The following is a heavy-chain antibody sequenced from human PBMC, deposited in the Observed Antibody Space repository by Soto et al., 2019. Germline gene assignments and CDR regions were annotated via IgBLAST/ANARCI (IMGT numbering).Heavy chain of an antibody. CDR1: GGSISSYY. V-gene: IGHV4-59*01. CDR2: VHYTGST. J-gene: IGHJ4*02. Sequence: TSETLSLTCTVSGGSISSYYWSWIRQPPGKGLEWIGYVHYTGSTNYNPSLKSRVTISVDTSKNQFTLKLSSVTAADTAVYYCARGIYDSSGYYTRVFDYWGQGTLVTVSS. D-gene: IGHD3-22*01. CDR3: ARGIYDSSGYYTRVFDY.